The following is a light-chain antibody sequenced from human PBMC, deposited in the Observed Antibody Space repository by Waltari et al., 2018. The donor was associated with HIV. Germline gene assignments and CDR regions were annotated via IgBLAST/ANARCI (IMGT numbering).Light chain of an antibody. J-gene: IGKJ5*01. Sequence: EGVLSLFPSTLSFSHVQGATLSCQASQNIGNYLAWYQQKPGQAPRLLIYDASTRASGIPARFSGSGSGTDFTLTISSLEPEDVAVYYCQQRSNWPPVTFGQGTRLEI. CDR1: QNIGNY. CDR2: DAS. V-gene: IGKV3-11*01. CDR3: QQRSNWPPVT.